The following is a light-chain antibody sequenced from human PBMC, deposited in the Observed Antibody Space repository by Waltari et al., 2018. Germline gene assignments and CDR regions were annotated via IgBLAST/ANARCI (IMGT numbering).Light chain of an antibody. Sequence: DIVLTQSQAILSLSPGERASLSCKASQSVTHYLAWYQQKPGQAPRLLIYDTSNRATGIPARCSGSGFGTDFTLTISSLEPEDFAVYYCQQRRDWPLTFGGGTKVEIK. CDR3: QQRRDWPLT. V-gene: IGKV3-11*01. CDR2: DTS. CDR1: QSVTHY. J-gene: IGKJ4*01.